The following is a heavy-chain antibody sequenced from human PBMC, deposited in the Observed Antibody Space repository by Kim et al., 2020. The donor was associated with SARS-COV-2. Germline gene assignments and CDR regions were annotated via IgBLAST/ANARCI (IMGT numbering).Heavy chain of an antibody. CDR2: IYYRGST. Sequence: SETLSLTCTVSGGSISSGGYYWSWIRQHPGKGLEWIGYIYYRGSTYYNPTLKRRVTISVDTSKNQFSLKLSSVTAADTAVYYCARDSSQAFMITRTYLWGAFDIWGQGRIVTVSS. CDR1: GGSISSGGYY. V-gene: IGHV4-31*03. CDR3: ARDSSQAFMITRTYLWGAFDI. D-gene: IGHD3-16*01. J-gene: IGHJ3*02.